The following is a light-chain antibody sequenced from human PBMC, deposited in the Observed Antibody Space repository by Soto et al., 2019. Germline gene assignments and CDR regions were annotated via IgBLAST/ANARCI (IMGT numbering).Light chain of an antibody. Sequence: IQVPNSPSTLAASLRDAVAVTCRASQTVSGWLAWYQQKPGEAPKLLIYKASALQRGVPSRFSGSGSGTKFTLTIASLQPDDFATYYCQQYESYSGTFGQGTKVDIK. V-gene: IGKV1-5*03. CDR3: QQYESYSGT. CDR2: KAS. CDR1: QTVSGW. J-gene: IGKJ1*01.